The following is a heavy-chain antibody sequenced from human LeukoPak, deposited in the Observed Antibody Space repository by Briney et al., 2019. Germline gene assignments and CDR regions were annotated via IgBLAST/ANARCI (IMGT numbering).Heavy chain of an antibody. D-gene: IGHD6-19*01. CDR1: GYSLSSGYY. Sequence: SETLSLTCTVSGYSLSSGYYWGWIRQPPGKGLGWIGSIYHSGSTYYNPSLKSRVTISVDTSKNQFSLKLSSVTAADTAVYYCARGRGTSSGWFFDYWGQGTLVTVSS. CDR3: ARGRGTSSGWFFDY. V-gene: IGHV4-38-2*02. J-gene: IGHJ4*02. CDR2: IYHSGST.